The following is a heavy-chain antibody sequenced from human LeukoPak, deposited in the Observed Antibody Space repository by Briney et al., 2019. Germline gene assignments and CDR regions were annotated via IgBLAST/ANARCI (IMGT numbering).Heavy chain of an antibody. CDR3: ASDPPWANDAFDI. Sequence: GGSLRLSCAASGFTFSSYWMTWVRQAPGKGLEWVANIKQDGSKEYYVDSVKGRFTIPRDNAENSLYLQMNSLRAEDTAVYYCASDPPWANDAFDIWGQGTMVTVSS. CDR2: IKQDGSKE. J-gene: IGHJ3*02. V-gene: IGHV3-7*01. D-gene: IGHD7-27*01. CDR1: GFTFSSYW.